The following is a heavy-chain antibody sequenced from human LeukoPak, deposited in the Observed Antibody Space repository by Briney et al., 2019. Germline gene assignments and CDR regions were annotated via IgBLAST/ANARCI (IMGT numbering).Heavy chain of an antibody. CDR2: INHSGST. V-gene: IGHV4-34*01. CDR3: ARAGLLLWPANFDY. J-gene: IGHJ4*02. D-gene: IGHD3-10*01. CDR1: GGSFSGYY. Sequence: SETLSLTCAVYGGSFSGYYWSWIRQPPGKGLEWIGEINHSGSTNYNPSLKSRVTISVDTSKNQFSLKLSSVTAADTAVYYCARAGLLLWPANFDYWGQGTLVTVSS.